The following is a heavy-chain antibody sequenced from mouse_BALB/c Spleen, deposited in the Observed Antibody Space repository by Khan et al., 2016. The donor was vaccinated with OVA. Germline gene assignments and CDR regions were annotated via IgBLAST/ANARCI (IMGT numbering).Heavy chain of an antibody. J-gene: IGHJ4*01. D-gene: IGHD2-12*01. CDR2: ILPGRGSN. CDR3: ARGAWTTYGMAY. V-gene: IGHV1-9*01. Sequence: QVQLQQSGAELMKPGASVKISCKATGYTFSNYWIEWVKQRPGHGLEWIGEILPGRGSNNNNEKFKGKATLTADTSSNTAYMQLSILTSEDSAVYYCARGAWTTYGMAYWGQGTSVTVSA. CDR1: GYTFSNYW.